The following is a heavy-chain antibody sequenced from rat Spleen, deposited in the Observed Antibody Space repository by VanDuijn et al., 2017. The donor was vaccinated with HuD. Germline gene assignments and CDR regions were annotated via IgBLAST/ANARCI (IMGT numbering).Heavy chain of an antibody. D-gene: IGHD1-11*01. V-gene: IGHV5-7*01. J-gene: IGHJ3*01. CDR2: IYYDGTND. CDR3: ARPDYGFPFAY. CDR1: GFTFSDYT. Sequence: EVQLVESGGGLVQPGRSLKLSCAASGFTFSDYTMAWVRQAPKKGLEWVAAIYYDGTNDYYRDSVRGRFTVSRDNAKSTLYLQMDSLRSEDTATYYCARPDYGFPFAYWGQGTLVTVSS.